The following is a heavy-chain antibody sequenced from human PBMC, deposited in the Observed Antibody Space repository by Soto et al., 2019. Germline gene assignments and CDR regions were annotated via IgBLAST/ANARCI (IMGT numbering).Heavy chain of an antibody. CDR1: GYTFSSYG. CDR3: ARDRGGDGMDV. Sequence: QVQLVQSGAEVKKPGASVKVSCKASGYTFSSYGISWVRQAPGQGLEWMGWISGYNGNTNYAQKLQDRVTMTIDTSARTSYRALRSLRTDDTAVYYCARDRGGDGMDVWGQGTTVTVSS. D-gene: IGHD3-16*01. V-gene: IGHV1-18*01. J-gene: IGHJ6*02. CDR2: ISGYNGNT.